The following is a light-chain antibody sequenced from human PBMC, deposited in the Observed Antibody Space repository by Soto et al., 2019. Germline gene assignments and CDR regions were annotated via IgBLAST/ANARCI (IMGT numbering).Light chain of an antibody. V-gene: IGKV1-12*02. CDR1: QGISRW. CDR3: QQSNSFPWT. J-gene: IGKJ1*01. CDR2: AAS. Sequence: DIQMTQSPSSVSASVGDRVTITCRASQGISRWLAWYQQKPGRAPKLLIYAASNVQSGVPSRFSSSGAETDYTLTISSLQPEDFATYYCQQSNSFPWTFGQGTKVEVK.